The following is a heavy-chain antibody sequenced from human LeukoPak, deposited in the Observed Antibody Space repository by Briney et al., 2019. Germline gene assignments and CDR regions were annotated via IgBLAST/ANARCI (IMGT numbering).Heavy chain of an antibody. Sequence: PSETLSLTCTVSGGSVSSYYWSWIRQPAGKGLEWIGRIYTSGSTNYNPSLKSRVTMSVDTSKNQFSLKLSSVTAADTAVYYCARDGTYYGSGSGRFDPWGQGTLVTVSS. V-gene: IGHV4-4*07. CDR2: IYTSGST. J-gene: IGHJ5*02. CDR1: GGSVSSYY. CDR3: ARDGTYYGSGSGRFDP. D-gene: IGHD3-10*01.